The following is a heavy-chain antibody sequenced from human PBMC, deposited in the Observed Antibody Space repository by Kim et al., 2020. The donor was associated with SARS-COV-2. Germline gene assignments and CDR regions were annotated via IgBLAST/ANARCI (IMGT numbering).Heavy chain of an antibody. D-gene: IGHD3-9*01. CDR1: GFTFSSYW. CDR2: INSDGDTT. V-gene: IGHV3-74*01. Sequence: GGSLRLSCAASGFTFSSYWMHWVRQGPGKGLVWVSRINSDGDTTTHADSVKGRFTVSRDNAKNAVYLQLNSLRVEGTAVYYCVTDSGRYILNSWGRGTLVTVSS. CDR3: VTDSGRYILNS. J-gene: IGHJ4*02.